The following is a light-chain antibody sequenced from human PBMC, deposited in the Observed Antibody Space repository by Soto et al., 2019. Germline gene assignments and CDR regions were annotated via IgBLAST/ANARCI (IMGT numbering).Light chain of an antibody. V-gene: IGKV1-39*01. CDR2: GAS. Sequence: DIPMTPSPSNLSASVVAIVTITCRASQNINRRLAWYQQKPGKAPKLLIYGASSLQSGVPSRFSGSGSGTDFTLTISSLQPEDFAIYYCQHSYSIPWTFGQGTKADIK. CDR1: QNINRR. CDR3: QHSYSIPWT. J-gene: IGKJ1*01.